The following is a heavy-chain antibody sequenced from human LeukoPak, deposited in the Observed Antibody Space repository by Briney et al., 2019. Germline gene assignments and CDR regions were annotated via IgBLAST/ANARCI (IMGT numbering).Heavy chain of an antibody. D-gene: IGHD3-10*01. Sequence: ASVKVSCKASGYTFTDYYMQWVRQAPGQGLEWMGWISAYNGNTNYAQKLQGRVTMTTDTSTSTAYMELRSLRSDDTAVYYCARGANYYGSGSQTFDYWGQGTLVTVSS. CDR2: ISAYNGNT. CDR3: ARGANYYGSGSQTFDY. J-gene: IGHJ4*02. V-gene: IGHV1-18*04. CDR1: GYTFTDYY.